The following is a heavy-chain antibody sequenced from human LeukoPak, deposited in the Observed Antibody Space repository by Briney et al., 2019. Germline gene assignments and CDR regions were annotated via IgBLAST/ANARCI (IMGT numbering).Heavy chain of an antibody. V-gene: IGHV3-23*01. D-gene: IGHD6-13*01. J-gene: IGHJ4*02. CDR2: IRSTGGTT. CDR1: GFTFDDYA. CDR3: ARADRYGTTWYGRVDY. Sequence: GGSLRLSCAASGFTFDDYAMTWVRQAPGKGLESVSDIRSTGGTTAYADSVKGRFTISRDNSRNTLYLQMNSLRAEDTAVYYCARADRYGTTWYGRVDYWGQGTLVTVSS.